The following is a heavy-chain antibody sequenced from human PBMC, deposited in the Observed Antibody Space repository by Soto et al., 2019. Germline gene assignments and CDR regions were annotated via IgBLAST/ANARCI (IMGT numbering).Heavy chain of an antibody. J-gene: IGHJ4*02. Sequence: QVQLVQSGAEVKKPGSSVKVSCKASGGTFSSYSINWVRQAPGQGLEWMGEIIPIFGTANYAQKFKGRVTITADESTSTAYMELSSLRSEATAVYYCARDGGRHSGGIDYWGQGTLVTVSS. V-gene: IGHV1-69*01. CDR2: IIPIFGTA. D-gene: IGHD1-26*01. CDR1: GGTFSSYS. CDR3: ARDGGRHSGGIDY.